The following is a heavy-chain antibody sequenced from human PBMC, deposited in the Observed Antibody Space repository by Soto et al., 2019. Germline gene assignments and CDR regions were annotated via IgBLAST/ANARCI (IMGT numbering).Heavy chain of an antibody. CDR3: ARVSATGWHVNGRDYFDH. CDR1: GFIFSNYG. Sequence: PGGSLRLSCVGSGFIFSNYGMHWVRQAPGKGLEWVAFISYDGSDILYADSVKGRFTIFRDNAKNSLFLHMSDLGAADTAVYYCARVSATGWHVNGRDYFDHWGLGTLVTVSS. CDR2: ISYDGSDI. J-gene: IGHJ4*02. V-gene: IGHV3-33*04. D-gene: IGHD6-19*01.